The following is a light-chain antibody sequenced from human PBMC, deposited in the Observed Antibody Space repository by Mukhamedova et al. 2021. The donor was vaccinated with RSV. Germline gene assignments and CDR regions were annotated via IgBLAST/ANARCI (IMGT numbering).Light chain of an antibody. J-gene: IGKJ1*01. CDR3: QQYDIAPRT. V-gene: IGKV1-27*01. CDR2: GGS. Sequence: WYQRRVHGETPKLLIYGGSTLHSGVPSRFSGSGSGTDFTLTINNLQPEDVATYYCQQYDIAPRTFGQGTNVEIK.